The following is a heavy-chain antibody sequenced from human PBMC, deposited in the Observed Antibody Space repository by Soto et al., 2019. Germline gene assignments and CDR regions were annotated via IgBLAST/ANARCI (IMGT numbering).Heavy chain of an antibody. V-gene: IGHV4-59*01. CDR1: GCSISSYY. Sequence: PSETLSLTCTVSGCSISSYYLSWIRQPPGKGLEWIGYIYYSGSTNYNPSLKSRVTISVDTSKNQFSLKLSSVTAADTAVYYCGRGNPPYGSGSYKRKLHTPPPGMDVWGQGTTVTVSS. D-gene: IGHD3-10*01. CDR3: GRGNPPYGSGSYKRKLHTPPPGMDV. J-gene: IGHJ6*02. CDR2: IYYSGST.